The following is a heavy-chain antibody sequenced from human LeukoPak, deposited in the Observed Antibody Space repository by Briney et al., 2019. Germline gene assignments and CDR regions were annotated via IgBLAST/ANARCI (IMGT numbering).Heavy chain of an antibody. CDR1: GGSISSGDYY. Sequence: SQTLSLTCTVSGGSISSGDYYWSWIRQPPGKGLEWIGYIYYSGSTNYNPSLKSRVTISVDTSKNQFSLKLSSVTAADTAVYYCARAPGGNGGIDYWGQGTLVTVSS. V-gene: IGHV4-61*08. J-gene: IGHJ4*02. CDR3: ARAPGGNGGIDY. CDR2: IYYSGST. D-gene: IGHD4-23*01.